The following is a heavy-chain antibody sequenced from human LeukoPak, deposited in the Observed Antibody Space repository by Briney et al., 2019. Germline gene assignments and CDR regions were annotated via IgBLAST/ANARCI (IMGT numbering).Heavy chain of an antibody. CDR2: IYHSGSI. J-gene: IGHJ4*02. Sequence: SETLSLTCAVSGGSISSGGYSWSWIRQPPGKGLEWIGYIYHSGSIYYNPSLKSRVTISVDRSKNQFSLKLSSVTAADTAVYYCARFVAWYFDYWGQGTLVTVSP. CDR1: GGSISSGGYS. V-gene: IGHV4-30-2*01. CDR3: ARFVAWYFDY.